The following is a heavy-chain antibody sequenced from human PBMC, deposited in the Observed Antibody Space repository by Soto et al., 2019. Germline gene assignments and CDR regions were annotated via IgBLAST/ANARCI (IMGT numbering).Heavy chain of an antibody. V-gene: IGHV3-21*01. J-gene: IGHJ4*02. CDR2: ISSSSSYI. CDR3: AREGIAAALDY. Sequence: EVQLVESGGGLVKPGGSLRLSCAASGFTFSSYSMNWVRQAPGKGLEWVSSISSSSSYIYYADSVKGRFTISRDNAKNSLYLQVICLRAEDASVYYCAREGIAAALDYWGQGTLVTVPS. D-gene: IGHD6-13*01. CDR1: GFTFSSYS.